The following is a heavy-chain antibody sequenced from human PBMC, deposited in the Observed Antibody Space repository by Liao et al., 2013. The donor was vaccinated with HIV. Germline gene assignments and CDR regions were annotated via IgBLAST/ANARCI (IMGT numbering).Heavy chain of an antibody. CDR3: ARSSYYDYSGYTLGYYYYYMDV. D-gene: IGHD3-22*01. CDR1: GGSFSGYY. Sequence: QVQLQQWGAGLLKPSETLSLTCAVYGGSFSGYYWSWIRQPPGKGLEWIGYIYHSGSTYYNPSLKSRVTISVDRSKNQFSLNLSSVTAADTAVYYCARSSYYDYSGYTLGYYYYYMDVWAMGPRSPSP. CDR2: IYHSGST. J-gene: IGHJ6*03. V-gene: IGHV4-34*01.